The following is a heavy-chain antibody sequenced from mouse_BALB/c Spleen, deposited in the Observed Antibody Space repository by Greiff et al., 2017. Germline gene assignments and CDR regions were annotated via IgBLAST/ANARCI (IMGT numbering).Heavy chain of an antibody. CDR2: IDPYYGGT. J-gene: IGHJ1*01. Sequence: VQPQQSGPEPEKPGASAKISCKAPGYPFTGYNMNLVKQSNGKSLEWIGNIDPYYGGTSYNQKFKGNATMTVDKSSSTAYMQLKSLTSEDSAVCYCAGGNGGYFDVWGAGTTVTVSS. CDR1: GYPFTGYN. V-gene: IGHV1-39*01. CDR3: AGGNGGYFDV. D-gene: IGHD2-1*01.